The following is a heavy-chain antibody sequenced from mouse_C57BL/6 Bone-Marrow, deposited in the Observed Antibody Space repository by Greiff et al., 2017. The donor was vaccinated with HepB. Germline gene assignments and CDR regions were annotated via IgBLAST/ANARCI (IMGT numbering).Heavy chain of an antibody. CDR1: GFTFSDYY. V-gene: IGHV5-12*01. D-gene: IGHD2-1*01. Sequence: EVKLEESGGGLVQPGGSLKLSCAASGFTFSDYYMYWVRQTPEKRLEWVAYISNGGGSTYYPDTVKGRFTISRDNAKNTLYLQMSRLKSEDTAMYYCARPYGKDAMDYWGQGTSVTVSS. J-gene: IGHJ4*01. CDR3: ARPYGKDAMDY. CDR2: ISNGGGST.